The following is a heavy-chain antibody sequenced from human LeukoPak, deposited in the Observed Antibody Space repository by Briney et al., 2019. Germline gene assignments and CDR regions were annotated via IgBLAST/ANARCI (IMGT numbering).Heavy chain of an antibody. J-gene: IGHJ4*02. Sequence: GGSLRLSCAASGFTFTSYVMSWVRQAPGKGLEWVSSIGGGGDYTYYSDSVKGRFTISRDNSENKVYLEIKNLRAEVTASYYCARRTASAFWAQRTLVTVSS. CDR2: IGGGGDYT. CDR1: GFTFTSYV. V-gene: IGHV3-23*01. CDR3: ARRTASAF. D-gene: IGHD2-21*02.